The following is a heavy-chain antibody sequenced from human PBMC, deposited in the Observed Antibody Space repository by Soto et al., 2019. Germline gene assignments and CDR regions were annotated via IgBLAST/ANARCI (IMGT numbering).Heavy chain of an antibody. CDR3: ARGDTVITPFDY. Sequence: SETLSLTCAVSGDSINSGGYSWSWIRQPPGKGLEWIGFIYHSGSTYYNPSLKSRVTISVDTSKNQFSLKLGSVTAADTAIYYCARGDTVITPFDYWGQGTLVTVSS. V-gene: IGHV4-30-2*01. J-gene: IGHJ4*02. D-gene: IGHD5-18*01. CDR2: IYHSGST. CDR1: GDSINSGGYS.